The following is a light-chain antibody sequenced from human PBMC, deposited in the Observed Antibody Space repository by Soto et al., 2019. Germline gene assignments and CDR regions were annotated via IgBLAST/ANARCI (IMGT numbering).Light chain of an antibody. CDR1: QSVSSTY. V-gene: IGKV3-20*01. Sequence: LVLTKSPAPLSLSPREIATLSCRASQSVSSTYLAWYQQKPGQAPRLLIYGASSRATGIPDRVSGSGSGTDFTLTISRLEPEDFAVYYCQQYGSSPFTFGPGTKVANK. CDR2: GAS. CDR3: QQYGSSPFT. J-gene: IGKJ3*01.